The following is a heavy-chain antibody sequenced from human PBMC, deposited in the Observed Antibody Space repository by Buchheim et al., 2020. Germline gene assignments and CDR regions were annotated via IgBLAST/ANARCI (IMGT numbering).Heavy chain of an antibody. CDR1: GFTFSSYW. CDR2: INSDGSST. CDR3: ARDGGMNDFWSGYYDYYYYGMDV. J-gene: IGHJ6*02. V-gene: IGHV3-74*01. D-gene: IGHD3-3*01. Sequence: EVQLVESGGGLVQPGGSLRLSCAASGFTFSSYWMHWVRQAPGKGLVWVSRINSDGSSTSYADSVKGRFTISRDNAKNTLYLQMNSLRAEDTAVNYCARDGGMNDFWSGYYDYYYYGMDVWGQGTT.